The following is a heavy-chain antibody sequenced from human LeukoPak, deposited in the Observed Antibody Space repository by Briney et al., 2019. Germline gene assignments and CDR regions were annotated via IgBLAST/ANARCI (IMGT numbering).Heavy chain of an antibody. J-gene: IGHJ6*02. CDR2: IFYNRAP. V-gene: IGHV4-38-2*02. D-gene: IGHD1-1*01. CDR3: ARHDDIGVFRNGLDV. CDR1: GYSISSGYY. Sequence: PSETLSLTCTVSGYSISSGYYWGWIRQPPGKGLEWIAYIFYNRAPFHNPSLKSRVTISMDTSKNQFSLNLYSVTAADTAVYYCARHDDIGVFRNGLDVWGQGTTVTVSS.